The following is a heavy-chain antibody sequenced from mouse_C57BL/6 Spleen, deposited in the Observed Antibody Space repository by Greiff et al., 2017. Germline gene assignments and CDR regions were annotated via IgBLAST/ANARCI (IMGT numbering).Heavy chain of an antibody. CDR3: ARNRGYYSNVYYFDY. CDR1: GFTFSDYG. CDR2: ISSGSSTI. V-gene: IGHV5-17*01. J-gene: IGHJ2*01. D-gene: IGHD2-5*01. Sequence: EVKVVESGGGLVKPGGSLKLSCAASGFTFSDYGMHWVRQAPEKGLEWVAYISSGSSTIYYADTVKGRFTISRDNAKNTLFLQMTSLRSEDTAMYYCARNRGYYSNVYYFDYWGQGTTLTVSS.